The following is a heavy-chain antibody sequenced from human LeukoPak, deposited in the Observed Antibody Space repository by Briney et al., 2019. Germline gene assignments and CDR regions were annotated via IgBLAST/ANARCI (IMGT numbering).Heavy chain of an antibody. CDR1: GGSISSYY. D-gene: IGHD3-9*01. CDR3: ARSGYDILTGYYEDY. Sequence: PSETLSLTCTVSGGSISSYYWSWIRQPAGKGLEWIGRIYTSGSTNYNPSLKSRVTMSVDTSKNQFSLKLSSVTAADTAVYYCARSGYDILTGYYEDYWGQGTLVTVSS. J-gene: IGHJ4*02. CDR2: IYTSGST. V-gene: IGHV4-4*07.